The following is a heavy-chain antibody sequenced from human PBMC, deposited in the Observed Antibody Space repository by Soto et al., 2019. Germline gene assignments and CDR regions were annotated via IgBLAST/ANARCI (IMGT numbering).Heavy chain of an antibody. V-gene: IGHV4-39*01. CDR3: ARAIYCSSTSCPQIDAFDI. CDR1: GGSISSSSYY. CDR2: IYYSGST. D-gene: IGHD2-2*01. J-gene: IGHJ3*02. Sequence: QLQLQESGPGLVKPSETLSLTCTVSGGSISSSSYYWGWIRQPPGKGLEWIGSIYYSGSTYYNPSLKSRVTIPVDTSKNQFSLKLSSVTAADTAVYYCARAIYCSSTSCPQIDAFDIWGQGTMVTVSS.